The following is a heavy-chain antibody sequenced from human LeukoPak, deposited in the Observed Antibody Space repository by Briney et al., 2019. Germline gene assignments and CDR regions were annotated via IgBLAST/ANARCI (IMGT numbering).Heavy chain of an antibody. Sequence: GGSLRLSCAASGFTFSSYAMHWVRQAPGKGLEYVSAISSNGGSTYYANSVKGRFTISRDNSKNTLYLQMGSLRAEDMAVYYCARSTGWFGELGLDYWGQGTLVTVSS. D-gene: IGHD3-10*01. CDR1: GFTFSSYA. V-gene: IGHV3-64*01. CDR3: ARSTGWFGELGLDY. J-gene: IGHJ4*02. CDR2: ISSNGGST.